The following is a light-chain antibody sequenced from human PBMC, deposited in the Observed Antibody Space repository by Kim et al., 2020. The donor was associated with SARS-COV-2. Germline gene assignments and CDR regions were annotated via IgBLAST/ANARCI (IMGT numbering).Light chain of an antibody. CDR2: QDS. Sequence: SYELIQPPSVSVSPGQTASITCSGDKLGDKYACWYQQKPGQSPVLVIYQDSKRPSGIPERFSGSNSGNTATLTISGTQAMDEADYYCQAWDSSTYVFGTG. V-gene: IGLV3-1*01. CDR3: QAWDSSTYV. CDR1: KLGDKY. J-gene: IGLJ1*01.